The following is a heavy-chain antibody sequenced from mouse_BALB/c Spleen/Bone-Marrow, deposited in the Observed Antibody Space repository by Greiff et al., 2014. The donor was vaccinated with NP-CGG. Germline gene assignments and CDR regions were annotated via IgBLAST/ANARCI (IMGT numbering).Heavy chain of an antibody. Sequence: VKLQESGAELVKPGTSVKMSCKASGYTFTSYWMHWVKQRPGQGLEWIGDIYPGSDSTNYNEKFKSKATLTVDASSSTAYMQLSSLTSEDSAVYYCARRDDYDDYYFAYWGQGTTLTVPS. V-gene: IGHV1-55*01. J-gene: IGHJ2*01. D-gene: IGHD2-4*01. CDR1: GYTFTSYW. CDR2: IYPGSDST. CDR3: ARRDDYDDYYFAY.